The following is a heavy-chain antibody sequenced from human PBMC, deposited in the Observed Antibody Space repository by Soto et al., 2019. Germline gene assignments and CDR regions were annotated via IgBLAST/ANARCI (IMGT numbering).Heavy chain of an antibody. J-gene: IGHJ6*02. D-gene: IGHD3-10*01. Sequence: PSETLSLTCTVSGGSMSSYYWSWIRQPPGKGLEWIGYIYYSGSTNYNPSLKSRVTMSVDTPKNQFSLKLSSVTAADTAVYYCARVPPVYYYGSGSYYPPKGRMDVWGQGTTVTVSS. CDR2: IYYSGST. CDR1: GGSMSSYY. V-gene: IGHV4-59*12. CDR3: ARVPPVYYYGSGSYYPPKGRMDV.